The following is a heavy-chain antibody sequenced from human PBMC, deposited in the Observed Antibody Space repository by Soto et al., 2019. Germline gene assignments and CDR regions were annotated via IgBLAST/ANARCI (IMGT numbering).Heavy chain of an antibody. CDR3: ARARCYDSSGHPYFDY. CDR1: GYTFTSWH. V-gene: IGHV1-46*01. J-gene: IGHJ4*02. D-gene: IGHD3-22*01. CDR2: INPSAGNT. Sequence: ASVKVSCKASGYTFTSWHILWVRQAPGQGLEWMGIINPSAGNTNYAQKFQGRVSMTRDTSTSTVYLELSSLRSDDTAVYYCARARCYDSSGHPYFDYWGQGTLVTVSS.